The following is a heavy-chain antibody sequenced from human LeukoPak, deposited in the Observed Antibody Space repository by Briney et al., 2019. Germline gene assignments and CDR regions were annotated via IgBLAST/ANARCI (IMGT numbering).Heavy chain of an antibody. D-gene: IGHD3-22*01. CDR3: ARAYYDSSGWVDY. J-gene: IGHJ4*02. V-gene: IGHV1-2*04. CDR1: GYTFTGYY. CDR2: INPNSGGT. Sequence: GASVKVSCKASGYTFTGYYMHWVRQAPGQGLEWMGWINPNSGGTNYAQKFQGWVTMTRDTSISTAYMELSRLRSDDTAVYYCARAYYDSSGWVDYWGQGTLVAVSS.